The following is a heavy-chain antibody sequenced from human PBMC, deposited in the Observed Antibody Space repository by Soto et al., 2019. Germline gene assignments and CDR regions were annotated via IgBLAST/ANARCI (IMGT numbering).Heavy chain of an antibody. CDR2: IYYSGST. CDR1: GGSVSSGSYY. D-gene: IGHD6-13*01. V-gene: IGHV4-61*01. Sequence: QVQLQESGPGLVKPSETLSLTCTVSGGSVSSGSYYWSWIRQPPGKGLEWIGYIYYSGSTNYNPSLKSRVTISVDTSKNQFSLKLSSVTAADTAVYYCAREGSISWFHWGQGTLVTVSS. CDR3: AREGSISWFH. J-gene: IGHJ4*02.